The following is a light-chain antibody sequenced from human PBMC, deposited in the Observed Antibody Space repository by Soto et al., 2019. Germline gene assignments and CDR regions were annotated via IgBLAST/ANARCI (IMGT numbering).Light chain of an antibody. V-gene: IGKV1-39*01. CDR1: QSISSY. CDR3: QQSYSTLSLT. Sequence: DIQMTQSPSSLSASVGDRVNITCRASQSISSYLNWYQQKPGKDPKLLIYAASSLQSGVPSRFSGSGSGTDFTLTISSLQPEDFATYYCQQSYSTLSLTFGGGTKVEIK. J-gene: IGKJ4*01. CDR2: AAS.